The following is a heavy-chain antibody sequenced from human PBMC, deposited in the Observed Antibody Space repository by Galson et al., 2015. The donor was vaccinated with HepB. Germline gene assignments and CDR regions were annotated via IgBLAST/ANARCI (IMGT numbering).Heavy chain of an antibody. CDR1: GGTFSSYA. D-gene: IGHD6-6*01. CDR3: ARDRGLYSSSSLTGDLNYYYYGMDV. J-gene: IGHJ6*02. CDR2: IIPIFGTA. V-gene: IGHV1-69*06. Sequence: QSGAEVKKPGESLKISCKASGGTFSSYAISWVRQAPGQGLEWMGGIIPIFGTANYAQKFQGRVTITADKSTSTAYMELSSLRSEDTAVYYCARDRGLYSSSSLTGDLNYYYYGMDVWGQGTTVTVSS.